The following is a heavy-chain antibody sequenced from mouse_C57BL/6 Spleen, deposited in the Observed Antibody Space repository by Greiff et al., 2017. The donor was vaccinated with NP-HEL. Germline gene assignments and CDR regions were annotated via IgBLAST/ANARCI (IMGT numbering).Heavy chain of an antibody. D-gene: IGHD1-1*01. CDR3: VRLLRSYWYFDV. V-gene: IGHV1-76*01. CDR1: GYTFTDYY. CDR2: IYPGSGDT. J-gene: IGHJ1*03. Sequence: VQLQQSGAELVRPGASVKLSCKASGYTFTDYYINWVKQRPGQGLEWIARIYPGSGDTYYNEKFKGKATLTAEKSSSTAYMQLSSLTSEDSAVYFCVRLLRSYWYFDVWGTGTTVTVSS.